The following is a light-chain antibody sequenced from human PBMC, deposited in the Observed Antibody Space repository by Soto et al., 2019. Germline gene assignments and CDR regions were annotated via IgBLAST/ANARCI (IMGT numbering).Light chain of an antibody. CDR3: QQRDTWRT. CDR1: QSVSRY. CDR2: GAS. J-gene: IGKJ2*01. Sequence: IVLTQSPATLSLSPGERATLSCRASQSVSRYLAWYQQKPGQAPRLLIYGASNRATGIPARFSGSGSGTDFTLTISSLEPEYFAVYYCQQRDTWRTCGRGTKLEIK. V-gene: IGKV3-11*01.